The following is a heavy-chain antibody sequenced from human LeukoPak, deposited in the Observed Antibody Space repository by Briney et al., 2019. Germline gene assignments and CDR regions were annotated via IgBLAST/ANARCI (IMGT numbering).Heavy chain of an antibody. Sequence: SETLSLTCTVSGGSISSGSYYWSWIRRPAGKGLEWIGRIYTSGSTNYNPSLKSRVTISVDTSKNQFSLKLSSVTAADTAVYYCAREAASIAVAGTDLHGGKDYWGQGTLVTVSS. V-gene: IGHV4-61*02. J-gene: IGHJ4*02. CDR1: GGSISSGSYY. D-gene: IGHD6-19*01. CDR2: IYTSGST. CDR3: AREAASIAVAGTDLHGGKDY.